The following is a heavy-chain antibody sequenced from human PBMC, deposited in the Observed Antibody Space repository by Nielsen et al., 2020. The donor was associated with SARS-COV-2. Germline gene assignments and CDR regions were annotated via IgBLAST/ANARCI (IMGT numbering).Heavy chain of an antibody. J-gene: IGHJ4*02. CDR1: GFTFDDYG. D-gene: IGHD3-10*01. CDR3: AKLYYGSGSYSDY. V-gene: IGHV3-20*04. CDR2: INWNGGST. Sequence: GESLKISCAASGFTFDDYGMSWVRQAPGKGLEWVSGINWNGGSTGYADSVKGRFTISRDNAKNSLYLQINSLRAEDTALYYCAKLYYGSGSYSDYWGQGTLVTVSS.